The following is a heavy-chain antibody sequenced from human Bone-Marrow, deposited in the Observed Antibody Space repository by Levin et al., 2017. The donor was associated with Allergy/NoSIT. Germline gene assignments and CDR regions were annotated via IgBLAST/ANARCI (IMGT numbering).Heavy chain of an antibody. Sequence: SGESLKISCKASGGLFLTSTVSWVRLRLAPGQGLEWMGGVVPAFHAPTYTQKFQGRVTITVDDSTDTAYMELRSLTFQDAAVYFCATRDCSSTVCLIYWGQGTVITVSS. V-gene: IGHV1-69*01. D-gene: IGHD2-2*01. CDR3: ATRDCSSTVCLIY. CDR1: GGLFLTST. J-gene: IGHJ4*02. CDR2: VVPAFHAP.